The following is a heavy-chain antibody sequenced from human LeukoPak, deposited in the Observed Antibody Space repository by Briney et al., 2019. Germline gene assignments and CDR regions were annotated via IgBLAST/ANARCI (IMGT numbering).Heavy chain of an antibody. V-gene: IGHV3-74*01. J-gene: IGHJ4*02. Sequence: PGGSLRLSCAASGFTFSSYWMHWVRQAPGKGLVWVSRINSDGSSTSYADSVKGRFTISRDNVQKILFLQMNSLGAEDTGLYYCARDRLDGRTAFDSWGQGTLISVSS. CDR2: INSDGSST. CDR3: ARDRLDGRTAFDS. CDR1: GFTFSSYW. D-gene: IGHD1-1*01.